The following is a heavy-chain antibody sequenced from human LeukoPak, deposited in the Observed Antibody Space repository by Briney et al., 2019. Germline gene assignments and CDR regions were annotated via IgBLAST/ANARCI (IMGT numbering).Heavy chain of an antibody. CDR1: GFTFSSYA. CDR2: ISGSVGST. D-gene: IGHD3-16*02. V-gene: IGHV3-23*01. Sequence: PGGSLRLSCAASGFTFSSYAMRWVRQAPGKGLGWVSAISGSVGSTYYADSVKGRYTISRDNSKNTLYLQMNSLRAEDTAVYYCAKAPRRAFGGVIVPRPYYFDYWGQGTLVTVSS. CDR3: AKAPRRAFGGVIVPRPYYFDY. J-gene: IGHJ4*02.